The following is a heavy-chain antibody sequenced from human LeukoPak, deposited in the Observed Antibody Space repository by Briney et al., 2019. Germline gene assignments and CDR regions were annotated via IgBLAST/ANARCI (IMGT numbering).Heavy chain of an antibody. CDR2: ISAYNGNT. CDR1: GYTFTSYG. J-gene: IGHJ6*03. Sequence: ASVKVSCKASGYTFTSYGISWVRQAPGQGLEWMGWISAYNGNTNYAQKLQGRVTMTTDTSTSTAYMELRSLRSDDTAVYYCARESVPSEYYYYYMDVWGKGTTVTVSS. D-gene: IGHD2-2*01. V-gene: IGHV1-18*01. CDR3: ARESVPSEYYYYYMDV.